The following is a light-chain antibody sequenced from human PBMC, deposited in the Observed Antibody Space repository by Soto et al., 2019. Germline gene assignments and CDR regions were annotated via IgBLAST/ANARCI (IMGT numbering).Light chain of an antibody. V-gene: IGLV1-44*01. Sequence: QSVLTQPPSASGTPGQRVTISCSGSRSNIGSNSVNWYRQLPGTAPKLLIYTNDQRPAGVPDRFSGSKSGTSASLAISGLQSEDEADYYCAAWDDSLNAYVFGTVTKVAVL. J-gene: IGLJ1*01. CDR1: RSNIGSNS. CDR2: TND. CDR3: AAWDDSLNAYV.